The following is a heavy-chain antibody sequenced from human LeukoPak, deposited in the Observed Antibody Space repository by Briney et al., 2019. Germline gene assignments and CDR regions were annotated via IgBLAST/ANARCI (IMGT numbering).Heavy chain of an antibody. CDR3: TRLFAGNWFDP. Sequence: GGSLRLSCAASGFTFSGSAMHWVRQASGKGLEWVGRIRSKANSYATAYTASVKGRFTISRDDSKNTAYLQMNSLKTEDTAVYYCTRLFAGNWFDPWGQGTLVTVSS. J-gene: IGHJ5*02. CDR2: IRSKANSYAT. CDR1: GFTFSGSA. V-gene: IGHV3-73*01.